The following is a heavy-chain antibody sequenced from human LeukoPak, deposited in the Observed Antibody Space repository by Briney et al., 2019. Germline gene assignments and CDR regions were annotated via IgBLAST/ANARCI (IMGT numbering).Heavy chain of an antibody. J-gene: IGHJ5*02. CDR2: MPYDENVADNEIP. CDR3: ERLTLTEVGGRGWFDA. CDR1: GDSISNSGWS. V-gene: IGHV4-39*01. Sequence: SETLSLTCIVSGDSISNSGWSWGWIRQPPGKGLEWIGTMPYDENVADNEIPSYNPSLKSRVSISADTSKNQLSLKVNSVTAADTASYYCERLTLTEVGGRGWFDAWGQGTLVIVSS. D-gene: IGHD3-22*01.